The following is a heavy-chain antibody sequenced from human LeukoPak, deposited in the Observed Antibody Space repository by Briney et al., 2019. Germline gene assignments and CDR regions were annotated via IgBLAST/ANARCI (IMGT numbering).Heavy chain of an antibody. V-gene: IGHV4-39*01. CDR2: IYYSGST. CDR1: GGSISSSSYY. D-gene: IGHD3-9*01. J-gene: IGHJ4*02. Sequence: SETLSLTSTVSGGSISSSSYYWGWIRQPPGKGLEWIGSIYYSGSTYYNPSLKSRVTISVDTSKNQFSLKLSSVTAADTAVYYCARQTYYDILTGSEFDYWGQGTLVTVSS. CDR3: ARQTYYDILTGSEFDY.